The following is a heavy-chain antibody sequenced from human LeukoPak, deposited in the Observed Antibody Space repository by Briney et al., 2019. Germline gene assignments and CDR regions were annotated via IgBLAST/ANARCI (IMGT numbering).Heavy chain of an antibody. CDR3: ALSWSWKNWFDP. D-gene: IGHD1-1*01. CDR2: ISAYNGNT. CDR1: GYTFTSYG. V-gene: IGHV1-18*01. J-gene: IGHJ5*02. Sequence: ASVKVSCKASGYTFTSYGISWVRQAPGQGREWMGWISAYNGNTNYAQKLQGRVTMTTDTSTSTAYMELRSLRSDDTAVYYCALSWSWKNWFDPWGQGTLVTVSS.